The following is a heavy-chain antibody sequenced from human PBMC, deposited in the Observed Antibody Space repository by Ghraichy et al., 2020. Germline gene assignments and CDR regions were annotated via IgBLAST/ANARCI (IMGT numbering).Heavy chain of an antibody. V-gene: IGHV4-59*01. CDR2: VHYSGSA. Sequence: NPSLTCSVSGGSISSYYWNWVRQPPGKGLEWIGYVHYSGSAKYNPSLTSRVTMSVDTSKSQFSLTLSSVTAADTAVYYCARWDSSGNYYGNWGQGALVTVSS. CDR3: ARWDSSGNYYGN. D-gene: IGHD3-22*01. J-gene: IGHJ4*02. CDR1: GGSISSYY.